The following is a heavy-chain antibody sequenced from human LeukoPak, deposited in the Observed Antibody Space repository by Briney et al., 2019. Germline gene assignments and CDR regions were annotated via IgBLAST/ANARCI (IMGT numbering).Heavy chain of an antibody. CDR2: ISGSGGST. CDR3: AKDLDDSPHSYYYYYYYMDV. Sequence: GGSLRLSCAASGFTFSSYGMSWVRQAPGNGLEWVSAISGSGGSTYYADSVKGRFTISRDNSKNTLYLQMNSLRAEDTAVYYCAKDLDDSPHSYYYYYYYMDVWGKGTTVTVSS. CDR1: GFTFSSYG. J-gene: IGHJ6*03. V-gene: IGHV3-23*01. D-gene: IGHD3-22*01.